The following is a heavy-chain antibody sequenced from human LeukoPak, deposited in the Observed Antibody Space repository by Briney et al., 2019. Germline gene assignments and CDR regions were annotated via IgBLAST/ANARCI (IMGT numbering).Heavy chain of an antibody. D-gene: IGHD3-10*01. V-gene: IGHV1-69*01. CDR2: IIPIFGTA. Sequence: ASVKVSCKASGGTFNSYAISWVRQAPGQGLEWMGGIIPIFGTANYAQEFQGRVTITADESTSTAYMELSSLRSEDTAVYYCARGYAFTVRFDYWGQGTLVTVSS. CDR3: ARGYAFTVRFDY. J-gene: IGHJ4*02. CDR1: GGTFNSYA.